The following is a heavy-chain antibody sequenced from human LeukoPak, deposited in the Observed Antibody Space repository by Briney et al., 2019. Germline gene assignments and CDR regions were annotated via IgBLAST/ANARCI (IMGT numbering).Heavy chain of an antibody. V-gene: IGHV1-8*01. Sequence: ASVKVSCKASGYTFTSYDINWVRQATGQGLEWMGWMSPNSGNTGYAQKFQGRVTMTRNTSISTAYMELSSLRSGDTAAYYCATIGYSYGTAGYWGQGTLATVSS. D-gene: IGHD5-18*01. J-gene: IGHJ4*02. CDR3: ATIGYSYGTAGY. CDR1: GYTFTSYD. CDR2: MSPNSGNT.